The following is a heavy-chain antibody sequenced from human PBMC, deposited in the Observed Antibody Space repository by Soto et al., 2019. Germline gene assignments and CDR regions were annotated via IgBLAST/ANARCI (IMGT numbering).Heavy chain of an antibody. CDR1: GGSISSSSYY. D-gene: IGHD3-22*01. V-gene: IGHV4-39*02. CDR2: IYYSGST. CDR3: ARENYYDSSGSYPPSDY. J-gene: IGHJ4*02. Sequence: SETLSLTCTVSGGSISSSSYYWGWIRQPPGKGLEWIVSIYYSGSTYYNPSLKSRVTISVDTSKNQFSLKLSSVTAADTAVYYCARENYYDSSGSYPPSDYWGQGTLVTVSS.